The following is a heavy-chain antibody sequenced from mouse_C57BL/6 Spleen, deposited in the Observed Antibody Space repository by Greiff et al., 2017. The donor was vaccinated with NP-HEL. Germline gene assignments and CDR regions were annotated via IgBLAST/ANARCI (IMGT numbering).Heavy chain of an antibody. V-gene: IGHV2-2*01. CDR3: ARDLLLYAMDY. CDR2: IWSGGST. Sequence: VQLVESGPGLVQPSQSLSITCTVSGFSLTSYGVHWVRQSPGKGLEWLGVIWSGGSTDYNAAFISRLSISKDNSKSQVFFKMNSLQADDTAIYYCARDLLLYAMDYWGQGTSVTVSS. J-gene: IGHJ4*01. D-gene: IGHD1-1*01. CDR1: GFSLTSYG.